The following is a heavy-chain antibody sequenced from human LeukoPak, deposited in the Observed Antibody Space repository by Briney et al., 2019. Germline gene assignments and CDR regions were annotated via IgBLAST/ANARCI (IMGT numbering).Heavy chain of an antibody. CDR1: RFTFSNYW. V-gene: IGHV3-7*01. CDR2: IKQDGSEK. CDR3: ARDGATFSGYDWYYYMDV. Sequence: GGSLRLSCAASRFTFSNYWMSWVRQAPEKGLEWVANIKQDGSEKYYVDSVKGRFTISRDNAKNSMYLQINSLRAEDTAVYYCARDGATFSGYDWYYYMDVWGKGTTVTVSS. D-gene: IGHD5-12*01. J-gene: IGHJ6*03.